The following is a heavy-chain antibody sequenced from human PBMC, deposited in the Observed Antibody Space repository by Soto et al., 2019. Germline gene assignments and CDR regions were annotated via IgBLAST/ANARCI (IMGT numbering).Heavy chain of an antibody. V-gene: IGHV1-3*01. CDR2: INAGNGNT. D-gene: IGHD6-19*01. CDR1: GYTFTGYG. CDR3: ARAVAVAADFDY. Sequence: ASVKECCRAYGYTFTGYGMDWVCLAPGQRLEWMGWINAGNGNTKYSQKFQGRVTIPSDTSASTAYMELSSLRSEDTAVYYCARAVAVAADFDYWGQGTQVTSPQ. J-gene: IGHJ4*02.